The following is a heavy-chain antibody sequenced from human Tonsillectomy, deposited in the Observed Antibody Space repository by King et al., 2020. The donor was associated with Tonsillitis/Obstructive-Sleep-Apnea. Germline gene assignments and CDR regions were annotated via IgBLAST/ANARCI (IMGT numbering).Heavy chain of an antibody. D-gene: IGHD3-10*01. V-gene: IGHV3-48*03. CDR3: ARDRYYGSGTFDY. J-gene: IGHJ4*02. CDR2: ISSSGSTI. CDR1: GFTFSSYE. Sequence: VQLVESGGGLVQPGGSLRLSCAASGFTFSSYEMNWVRQAPGKGLEWVSYISSSGSTIYYADSAKGRFTISRDNAKNSLYLQMNSLRAEDTAVYYCARDRYYGSGTFDYWGQGTLVTVSS.